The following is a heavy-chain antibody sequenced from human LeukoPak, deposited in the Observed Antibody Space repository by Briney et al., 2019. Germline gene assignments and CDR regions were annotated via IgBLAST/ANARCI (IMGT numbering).Heavy chain of an antibody. CDR3: TRESIYCSSTSCYSPYGLGV. V-gene: IGHV3-23*01. D-gene: IGHD2-2*02. Sequence: GGSLRLSCAASGFTFSSYAMSWVRYAPGEGPGWVAGIRDTGSSTYYADSAKGRFTISRDNVKNTLYLQMNSLRDDDTAIYYCTRESIYCSSTSCYSPYGLGVWGQGTTVTVSS. CDR1: GFTFSSYA. J-gene: IGHJ6*02. CDR2: IRDTGSST.